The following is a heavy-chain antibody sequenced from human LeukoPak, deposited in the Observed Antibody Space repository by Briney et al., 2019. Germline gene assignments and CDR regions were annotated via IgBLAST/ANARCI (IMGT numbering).Heavy chain of an antibody. CDR2: FSAAEGST. CDR1: ALCLSTHA. D-gene: IGHD1/OR15-1a*01. CDR3: ARCQRAEDGTGAFDV. V-gene: IGHV3-23*01. J-gene: IGHJ3*01. Sequence: GRSLSPACAPAALCLSTHAMAWVRQPPGNCLGWVSAFSAAEGSTQYAESVNGRFSISKDSTTNTLCLQISSLRAEDPDFDFCARCQRAEDGTGAFDVWGRGTMVTVSA.